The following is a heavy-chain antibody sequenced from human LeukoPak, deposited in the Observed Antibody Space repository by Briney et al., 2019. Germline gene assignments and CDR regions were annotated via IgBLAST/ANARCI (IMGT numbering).Heavy chain of an antibody. Sequence: PGGSLRLSCAASGFTFSTFAMIWVRQPPGKGLEWVSSIFPSGGEIHYADSVRGRFTISRDNSKSTLSLQMNSLRAEDTAVYYCARGVAAENWFDPWGQGTLVTVSS. CDR2: IFPSGGEI. CDR3: ARGVAAENWFDP. J-gene: IGHJ5*02. CDR1: GFTFSTFA. V-gene: IGHV3-23*01. D-gene: IGHD3-3*01.